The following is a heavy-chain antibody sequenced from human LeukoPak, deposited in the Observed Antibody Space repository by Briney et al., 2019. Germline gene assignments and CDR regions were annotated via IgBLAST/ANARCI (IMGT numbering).Heavy chain of an antibody. CDR3: ARDSAGNDY. CDR2: ISSSGSTI. D-gene: IGHD6-13*01. Sequence: GGSLRLSCAASGFTFGSYEMNWVRQAPGKGLEWVSYISSSGSTIYYADSVKGRFTISRDNAKNSLYLQMNSLRAEDTAMYYCARDSAGNDYWGQGTLVTVSS. CDR1: GFTFGSYE. V-gene: IGHV3-48*03. J-gene: IGHJ4*02.